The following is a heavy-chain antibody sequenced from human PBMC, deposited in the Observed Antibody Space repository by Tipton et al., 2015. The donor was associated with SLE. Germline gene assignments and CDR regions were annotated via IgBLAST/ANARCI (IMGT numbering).Heavy chain of an antibody. Sequence: TLSLTCTVSGGSISSYYWSWIRQPPGKVLEWIGYIYYSGSTNYHPSLKSRVTISVDTSKNQFSLKLSSVTAADTAVYYWARGWGSWPYYFDYWGQGTLVTVSS. J-gene: IGHJ4*02. D-gene: IGHD6-13*01. CDR3: ARGWGSWPYYFDY. V-gene: IGHV4-59*01. CDR2: IYYSGST. CDR1: GGSISSYY.